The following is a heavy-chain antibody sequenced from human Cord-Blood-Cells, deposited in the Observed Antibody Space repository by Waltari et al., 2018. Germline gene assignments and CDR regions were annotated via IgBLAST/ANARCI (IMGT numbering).Heavy chain of an antibody. J-gene: IGHJ3*02. CDR3: ARPLITDRRIITGTTRSAFDI. CDR1: GGSISSSSYY. D-gene: IGHD1-7*01. Sequence: QLQLQESGPGLVKPSETLSLTCTVSGGSISSSSYYWGWIRQPPGKGLEWIGSIYYSGRTYYNLSLKSRVTISVDTSKNQFSLKLSSVTAADTAVYYCARPLITDRRIITGTTRSAFDIWGQGTMVTVSS. V-gene: IGHV4-39*01. CDR2: IYYSGRT.